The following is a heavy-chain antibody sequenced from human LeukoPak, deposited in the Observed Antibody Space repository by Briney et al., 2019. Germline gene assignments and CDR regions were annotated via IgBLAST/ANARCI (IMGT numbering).Heavy chain of an antibody. J-gene: IGHJ6*04. CDR1: GGSISSYY. V-gene: IGHV4-59*01. D-gene: IGHD2-2*01. CDR3: ARATPSYCSSTSCYYYYYGMDV. CDR2: IYYSGST. Sequence: PSETLSLTCTVSGGSISSYYWSWIRQPPGKGLDWIGYIYYSGSTNYNPSLKSRVTISVDTSKNQFSLKLSSVTAADTAVYYCARATPSYCSSTSCYYYYYGMDVWGKGTTVTVSS.